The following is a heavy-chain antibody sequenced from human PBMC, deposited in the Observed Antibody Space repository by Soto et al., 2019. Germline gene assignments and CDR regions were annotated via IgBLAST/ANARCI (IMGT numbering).Heavy chain of an antibody. D-gene: IGHD5-18*01. Sequence: PGGSLRLSCAASGFTFSSYWMSWVRQAPGKGLEWVANIKQDGSEKYYVDSVKGRFTISRDNAKNSLYLQMNSLRAEDTAVYYCATDPVDTAMVTAYYYYGMDVWGQGTTVTVSS. CDR2: IKQDGSEK. J-gene: IGHJ6*02. V-gene: IGHV3-7*03. CDR3: ATDPVDTAMVTAYYYYGMDV. CDR1: GFTFSSYW.